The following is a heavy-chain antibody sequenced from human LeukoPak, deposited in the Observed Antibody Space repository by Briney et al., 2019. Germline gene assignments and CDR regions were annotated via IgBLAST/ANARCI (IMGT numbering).Heavy chain of an antibody. CDR2: INHSGST. D-gene: IGHD6-6*01. J-gene: IGHJ4*02. CDR3: ARGDSSSSPYYFDY. V-gene: IGHV4-34*01. Sequence: SETLSLTCAVYGGSFSGYYWSWIRQPPGKGLEWIGEINHSGSTNYNPSLKSRVTISVDTSKNQFSLELSSVTAADTAVYYCARGDSSSSPYYFDYWGQGTLVTVSS. CDR1: GGSFSGYY.